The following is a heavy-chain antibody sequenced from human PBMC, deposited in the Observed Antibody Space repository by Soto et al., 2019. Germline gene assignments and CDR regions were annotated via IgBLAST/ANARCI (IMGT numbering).Heavy chain of an antibody. CDR2: IKQDVSEK. J-gene: IGHJ3*02. Sequence: QPGGSLRLSCAASGFTFSSYWMSWVRQAPGKGLEWVANIKQDVSEKYYVDSVKGRFTISRDNAKNSLYLQMNSLRAEDTAVYYCAREKVTMIVVGDAFAIWGQGTRFT. CDR3: AREKVTMIVVGDAFAI. CDR1: GFTFSSYW. D-gene: IGHD3-22*01. V-gene: IGHV3-7*01.